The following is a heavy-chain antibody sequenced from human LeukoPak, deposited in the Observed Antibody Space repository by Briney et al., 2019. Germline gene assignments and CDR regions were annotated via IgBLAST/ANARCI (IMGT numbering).Heavy chain of an antibody. J-gene: IGHJ4*02. CDR3: SRRGVGSDDY. V-gene: IGHV5-51*01. D-gene: IGHD3-10*01. Sequence: GESLKISCKGSGYNFTNHWIAWVRQKPGKGLEWMGIIYPDDSDTRYSPSFQGLVTISTDKSITTAYLHCSSLKASDSAMYYCSRRGVGSDDYWGQGTLLIVSS. CDR1: GYNFTNHW. CDR2: IYPDDSDT.